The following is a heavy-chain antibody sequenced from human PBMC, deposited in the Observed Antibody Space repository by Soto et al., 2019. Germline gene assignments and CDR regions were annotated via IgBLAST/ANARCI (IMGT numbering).Heavy chain of an antibody. D-gene: IGHD5-12*01. Sequence: SVKVSCKASGFTFTSSAMQWVRQARGQRLEWIGWIVVGSGNTNYAQKFQERVSITRDMSTRTAYMELSSLRSEDTAVYYCAAGVAYDGNFDIWGQGTMVTVSS. CDR1: GFTFTSSA. V-gene: IGHV1-58*02. CDR2: IVVGSGNT. CDR3: AAGVAYDGNFDI. J-gene: IGHJ3*02.